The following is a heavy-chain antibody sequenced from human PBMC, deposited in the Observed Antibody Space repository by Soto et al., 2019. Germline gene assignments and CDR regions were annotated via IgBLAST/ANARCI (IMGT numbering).Heavy chain of an antibody. CDR2: ISYDGSNK. V-gene: IGHV3-30*18. J-gene: IGHJ6*01. CDR3: AKIRSAGTTHYYYYGMDV. D-gene: IGHD1-7*01. CDR1: GFTFSSYG. Sequence: QVQLVESGGGVVQPGRSLRLSCAASGFTFSSYGMHWVRQAPGKGLEWVAVISYDGSNKYYADSVKGRFTISRDNSKNTLYLQMNSLRAEDTAVYYCAKIRSAGTTHYYYYGMDVW.